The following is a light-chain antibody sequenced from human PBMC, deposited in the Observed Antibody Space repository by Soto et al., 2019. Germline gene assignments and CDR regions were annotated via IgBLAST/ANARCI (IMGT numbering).Light chain of an antibody. CDR1: QSVSGRY. CDR3: QQYGNSPGT. J-gene: IGKJ2*01. V-gene: IGKV3-20*01. Sequence: ESVLTQSPGTLYLSPGERATLSCRASQSVSGRYLAWYQQIPGQAPRLLLYGASSRATGIHDRFSGSGSGTDFTLAISRLEPEDFAVHYGQQYGNSPGTFGQGTKREIK. CDR2: GAS.